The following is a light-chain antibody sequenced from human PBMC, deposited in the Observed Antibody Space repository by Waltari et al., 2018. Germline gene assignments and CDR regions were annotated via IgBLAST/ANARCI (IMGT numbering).Light chain of an antibody. CDR3: QQMNTYPRT. CDR2: LAS. J-gene: IGKJ1*01. V-gene: IGKV1-9*01. CDR1: QDIIKY. Sequence: QLTQFPFSLSASVGDTVNITCRTSQDIIKYLAWYQQKPGQAPKLLVYLASALESGVPSRFSGSGAGTDFTLTISSLQPEDSATYYCQQMNTYPRTFGQGTRVEIK.